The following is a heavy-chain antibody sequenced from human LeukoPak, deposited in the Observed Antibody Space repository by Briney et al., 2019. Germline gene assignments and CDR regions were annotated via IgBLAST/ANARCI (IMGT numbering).Heavy chain of an antibody. Sequence: GGSLRLSCAASGFTFSSYAMTWVRQAPGKGLEWVSGVSGSGGSTYYADSVKGRFTISRDNSKNTLYLQMNSLRAEDTAVYYCAKDWTTSLDYWGQGTLVTVSS. CDR1: GFTFSSYA. CDR2: VSGSGGST. CDR3: AKDWTTSLDY. V-gene: IGHV3-23*01. D-gene: IGHD3/OR15-3a*01. J-gene: IGHJ4*02.